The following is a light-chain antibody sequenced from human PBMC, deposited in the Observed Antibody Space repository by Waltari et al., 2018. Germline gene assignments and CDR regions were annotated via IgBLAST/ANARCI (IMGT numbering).Light chain of an antibody. V-gene: IGKV1-33*01. J-gene: IGKJ2*01. CDR3: QQYDNLRT. CDR2: GAS. CDR1: QDISHY. Sequence: DIQMTQSPSSLSASVGDRVTITCRASQDISHYLSWSQQKPGKAPKLLLYGASILETGVPSRVSGSGSVTDFTCDISSLQPEDIATYFGQQYDNLRTLGQGTKRESK.